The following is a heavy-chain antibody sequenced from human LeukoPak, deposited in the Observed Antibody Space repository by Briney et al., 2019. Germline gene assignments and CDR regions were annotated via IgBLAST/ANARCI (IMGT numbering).Heavy chain of an antibody. CDR2: ISGSGGST. V-gene: IGHV3-23*01. CDR1: GFTFSNYA. CDR3: ATRGDILTGYPYYFDN. Sequence: RTGGSLRLSCAASGFTFSNYAMTWVRHAPGMGLEWVSAISGSGGSTYYADSVKGRFTISRDNSKNTLYLQMNSLRAEDTAVYYCATRGDILTGYPYYFDNWGQGTLVTVSS. J-gene: IGHJ4*02. D-gene: IGHD3-9*01.